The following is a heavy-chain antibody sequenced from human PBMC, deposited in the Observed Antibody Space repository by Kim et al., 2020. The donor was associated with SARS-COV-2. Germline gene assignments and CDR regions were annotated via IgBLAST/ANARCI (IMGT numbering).Heavy chain of an antibody. CDR1: GFTFSSYA. J-gene: IGHJ2*01. V-gene: IGHV3-23*01. CDR3: AKPSKPRLVVVILKGWYFDL. CDR2: ISGSGGST. D-gene: IGHD3-22*01. Sequence: GGSLRLSCAASGFTFSSYARGWVREAPGSGLEWVSAISGSGGSTYYADSVKGRFTISRDNSKNTLYLQMNSLRAEDTAVYYCAKPSKPRLVVVILKGWYFDLWGRSTLVTVSS.